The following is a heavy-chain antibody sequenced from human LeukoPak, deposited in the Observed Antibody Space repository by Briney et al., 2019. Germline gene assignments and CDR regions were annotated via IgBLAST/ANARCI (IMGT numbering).Heavy chain of an antibody. CDR3: AKGGAQYCSGGSCYRTYYFDS. CDR1: GFTFSSYA. J-gene: IGHJ4*02. Sequence: GRSLRLSCAASGFTFSSYAMHWVRQAPGKGLEWVAVISYDGSNKYYADSVKGRFTISRDNSKNTLYLQMNSLRAEDTAIYYCAKGGAQYCSGGSCYRTYYFDSWGQGTLVTVSS. CDR2: ISYDGSNK. D-gene: IGHD2-15*01. V-gene: IGHV3-30*04.